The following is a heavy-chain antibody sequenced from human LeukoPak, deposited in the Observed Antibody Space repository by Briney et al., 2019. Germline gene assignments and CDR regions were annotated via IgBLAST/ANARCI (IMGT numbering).Heavy chain of an antibody. Sequence: QSGRSLRLSCAPAGFTFRSYTMRWVRQAPGKGLEWVSYISSTSSTIYYADSVRGRFTISRDNSKNTLYLQMNSLRAEDTAVYYCARDGYGILTGYFDYWGQGTLVTVSS. CDR1: GFTFRSYT. D-gene: IGHD3-9*01. J-gene: IGHJ4*02. CDR3: ARDGYGILTGYFDY. V-gene: IGHV3-48*01. CDR2: ISSTSSTI.